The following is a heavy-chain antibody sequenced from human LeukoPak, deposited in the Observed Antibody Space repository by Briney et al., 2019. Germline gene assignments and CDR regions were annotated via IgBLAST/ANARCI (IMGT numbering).Heavy chain of an antibody. CDR1: GYSISSGYY. CDR3: GNQYSSSSGY. CDR2: IYRSGST. Sequence: SETLSLTCAVSGYSISSGYYWGRIRQPPGKGLEWIGSIYRSGSTYYNPSLKSRVTISLDTSKNQFSLKLSSVTAADTAVYYCGNQYSSSSGYWGQGTLVTVSS. J-gene: IGHJ4*02. V-gene: IGHV4-38-2*01. D-gene: IGHD6-6*01.